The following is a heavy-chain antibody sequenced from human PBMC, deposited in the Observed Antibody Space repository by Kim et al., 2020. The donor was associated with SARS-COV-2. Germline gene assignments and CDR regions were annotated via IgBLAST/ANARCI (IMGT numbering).Heavy chain of an antibody. CDR1: GFAFSNYV. Sequence: GGSLRLSCAASGFAFSNYVVSWVRQAPGKGLEWVSSITGSGVDTYYADSVRGRFTISRDNSKNTLYLQMNSLRVEDTAEYYCAKDLRGGNDLRYFEYWGQGPVVPVSS. CDR3: AKDLRGGNDLRYFEY. D-gene: IGHD3-10*01. J-gene: IGHJ4*02. CDR2: ITGSGVDT. V-gene: IGHV3-23*01.